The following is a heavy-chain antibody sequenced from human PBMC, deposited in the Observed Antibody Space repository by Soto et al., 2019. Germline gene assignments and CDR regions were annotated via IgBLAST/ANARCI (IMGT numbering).Heavy chain of an antibody. CDR1: GFTFSSYG. Sequence: QVQLVESGGGVVQPGRSLRLSCAASGFTFSSYGMHWVRQAPGKGLEWVAVMSYDGSNKYYEDSVKGRFTISRDNSKNPQYLQMNRLIAEDTAVSYCANVNVVVTDYYCGMDVWGQGTTFTVSS. J-gene: IGHJ6*02. V-gene: IGHV3-30*18. CDR3: ANVNVVVTDYYCGMDV. CDR2: MSYDGSNK. D-gene: IGHD2-21*02.